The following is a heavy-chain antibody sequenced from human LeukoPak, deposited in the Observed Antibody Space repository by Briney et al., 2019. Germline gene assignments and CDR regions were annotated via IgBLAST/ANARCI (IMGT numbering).Heavy chain of an antibody. CDR1: GYTFSTYA. D-gene: IGHD3-10*01. J-gene: IGHJ4*02. CDR3: ARDYYGSARNFDY. V-gene: IGHV1-18*01. CDR2: IVPYNGNT. Sequence: VASVKVSCKTSGYTFSTYAITGVRQAPGQGLEWMGWIVPYNGNTNSAQKVQGRVTMTTDTSTTTAYMELRSLISDDTAVYYCARDYYGSARNFDYWGQGTLVTVSS.